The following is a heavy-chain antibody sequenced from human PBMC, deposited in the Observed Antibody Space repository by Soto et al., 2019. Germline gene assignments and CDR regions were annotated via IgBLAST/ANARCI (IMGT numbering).Heavy chain of an antibody. J-gene: IGHJ6*03. CDR3: ARLRCSSTSCYFGGYYYYYMDV. V-gene: IGHV4-39*01. CDR2: IYYSGST. Sequence: SETLSLTCTDSGGSISSSSYSWGWIRQPPGKGLEWIGSIYYSGSTYYNPSLKSRVTISVDTSKNQFSLKLSSVTAADTAVYYCARLRCSSTSCYFGGYYYYYMDVWGKGTTVTVSS. CDR1: GGSISSSSYS. D-gene: IGHD2-2*01.